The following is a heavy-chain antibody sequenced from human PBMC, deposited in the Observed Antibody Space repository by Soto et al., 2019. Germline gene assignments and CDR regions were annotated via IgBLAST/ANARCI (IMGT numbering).Heavy chain of an antibody. D-gene: IGHD6-19*01. CDR3: ATILSQQWLPLTFDY. CDR2: ISAYNGNT. V-gene: IGHV1-18*01. J-gene: IGHJ4*02. CDR1: GYTFTSYG. Sequence: GASVKVSCKASGYTFTSYGISWVRQAPGQGLEWMGWISAYNGNTNYAQKLQGRVTMTTDTSTGTAYMELRSLRSDDTAVYYCATILSQQWLPLTFDYWGQGTLVTVSS.